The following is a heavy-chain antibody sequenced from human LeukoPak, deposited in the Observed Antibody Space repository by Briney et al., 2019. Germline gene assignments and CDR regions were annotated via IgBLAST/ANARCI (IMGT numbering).Heavy chain of an antibody. CDR1: GFTFSSYG. J-gene: IGHJ4*02. CDR3: ARAAEYYYDSSGYYSY. D-gene: IGHD3-22*01. CDR2: IRYDGSNK. V-gene: IGHV3-30*02. Sequence: GGSLRLSCAASGFTFSSYGMHWVRQAPGKGLEWVAFIRYDGSNKYYADSVKGRFTISRDNAKNSLYLQMNSLRAEDTAVYYCARAAEYYYDSSGYYSYWGQGTLVTVSS.